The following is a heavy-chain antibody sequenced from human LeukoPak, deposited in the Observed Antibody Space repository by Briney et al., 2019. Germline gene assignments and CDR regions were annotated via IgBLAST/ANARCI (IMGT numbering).Heavy chain of an antibody. Sequence: SETLSLTCTVSGGSISSYYWSWIRQPAGKGLEWIGRIYTSGSTNYNPSLKSRVTMSVDTSKNQFSLKLSSVTAADTAVYYCASSYGSGSYWPLSFDYWGQGTLVTVSS. CDR1: GGSISSYY. J-gene: IGHJ4*02. V-gene: IGHV4-4*07. D-gene: IGHD3-10*01. CDR2: IYTSGST. CDR3: ASSYGSGSYWPLSFDY.